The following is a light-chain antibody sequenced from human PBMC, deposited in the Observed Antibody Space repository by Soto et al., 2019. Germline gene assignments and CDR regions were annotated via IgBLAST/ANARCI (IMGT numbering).Light chain of an antibody. CDR1: TGAVTSCYY. V-gene: IGLV7-43*01. Sequence: QTVVTQEPSLTVSPGGTVTLTCASRTGAVTSCYYPNWFQQKPGQAPRALIYNTNNKHSWTPARFSGSLLGGKAALTLSGVLPEDEADYYCLLYYGGAQLVLFGGGTKLTVL. CDR3: LLYYGGAQLVL. CDR2: NTN. J-gene: IGLJ3*02.